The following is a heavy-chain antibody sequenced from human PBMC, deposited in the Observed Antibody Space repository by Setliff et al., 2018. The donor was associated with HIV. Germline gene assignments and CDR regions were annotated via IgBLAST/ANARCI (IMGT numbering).Heavy chain of an antibody. CDR1: GFTFSPYW. CDR3: ARAPYYNFWSGYSGQGYMDV. J-gene: IGHJ6*03. CDR2: INSDGSST. Sequence: GGSLRLSCVASGFTFSPYWVHWVRQAPGKGLVWVSLINSDGSSTRYADSVKGRFTISRDNAKKSLYLQMNSLRAEDTAVYYCARAPYYNFWSGYSGQGYMDVWGKGTTVTVSS. V-gene: IGHV3-74*01. D-gene: IGHD3-3*01.